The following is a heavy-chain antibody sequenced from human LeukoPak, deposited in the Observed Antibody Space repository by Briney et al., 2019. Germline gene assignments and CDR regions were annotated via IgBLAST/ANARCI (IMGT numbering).Heavy chain of an antibody. D-gene: IGHD5-18*01. Sequence: GGSLRLSCAASGFTFSSFWMHWVRQPPGKGLVWVSGINSDGSTTGYADSAKGRFTISRDNAKSTVHLQMNSLRAEDTAVYYCARGGYGAHMGWGQGTLVTVSS. CDR3: ARGGYGAHMG. J-gene: IGHJ4*02. V-gene: IGHV3-74*01. CDR2: INSDGSTT. CDR1: GFTFSSFW.